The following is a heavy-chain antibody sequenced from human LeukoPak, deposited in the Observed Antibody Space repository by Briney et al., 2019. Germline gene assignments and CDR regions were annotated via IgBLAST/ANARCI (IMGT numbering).Heavy chain of an antibody. J-gene: IGHJ4*02. CDR1: GDSVSSNSAA. Sequence: SQTLSLTCAISGDSVSSNSAAWNWIRQSPSRGLEWLGRTYYRSKWYNDYAVSVKSRITINPDTSKNQFSLQLNSVTPEDTAVYYCARHRYCSGGSCYSGFDYWGQGTLVTVSS. CDR3: ARHRYCSGGSCYSGFDY. V-gene: IGHV6-1*01. CDR2: TYYRSKWYN. D-gene: IGHD2-15*01.